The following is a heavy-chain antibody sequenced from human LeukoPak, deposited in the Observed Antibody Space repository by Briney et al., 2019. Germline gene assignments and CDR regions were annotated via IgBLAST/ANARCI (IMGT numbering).Heavy chain of an antibody. CDR3: ARDTARGPLVFMDV. J-gene: IGHJ6*03. D-gene: IGHD5-18*01. V-gene: IGHV3-21*01. CDR1: GFTFSSYT. CDR2: ISSTCTYI. Sequence: GGSLRLSCAASGFTFSSYTMNWVRQAPGKGLEWVSSISSTCTYIYYADSLKGRFTISRDNAKNSLYLQMNSLRAEDTAVYYCARDTARGPLVFMDVWGTGTTVTVSS.